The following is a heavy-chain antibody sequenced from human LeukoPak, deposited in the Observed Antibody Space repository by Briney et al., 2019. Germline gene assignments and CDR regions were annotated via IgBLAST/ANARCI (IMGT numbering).Heavy chain of an antibody. D-gene: IGHD3-3*01. CDR2: ISGSGGST. J-gene: IGHJ3*02. Sequence: GGSLRLSCAASGFTFSSYAMSWVRQAPGKGLEWVSAISGSGGSTYYADSVKGRFTISRDNSKNTLYLQMNSLRAEDTAVYYCAKGSWYYDFWSGSDAFDIWGQGTMVTVSS. V-gene: IGHV3-23*01. CDR3: AKGSWYYDFWSGSDAFDI. CDR1: GFTFSSYA.